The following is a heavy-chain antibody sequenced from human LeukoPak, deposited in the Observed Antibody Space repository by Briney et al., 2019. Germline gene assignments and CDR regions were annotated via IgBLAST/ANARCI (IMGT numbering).Heavy chain of an antibody. V-gene: IGHV3-23*01. D-gene: IGHD2-21*01. CDR3: AKDNFGLVPYCFDS. Sequence: GGSLRLSCVASRFTFTDYAVSWVRQAPGKGLEWVSSIGGGGFNTHYADSVKGRFSISRDTSTNTLYLEMNSLRADDSALYYCAKDNFGLVPYCFDSWGQGTLITVSS. J-gene: IGHJ4*02. CDR2: IGGGGFNT. CDR1: RFTFTDYA.